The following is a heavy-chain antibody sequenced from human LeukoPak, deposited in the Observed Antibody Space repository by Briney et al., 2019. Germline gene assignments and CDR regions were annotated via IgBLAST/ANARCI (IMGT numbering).Heavy chain of an antibody. J-gene: IGHJ4*02. Sequence: GGSLRLSCVGSGFTFRSHAMSWVRQAPEKGLEFVSGIYENGGTTYYADSVKGRFPISRDNSKNTLYLQMDSLRGEDTAVYYCAKDFRIGYSAHFDYWGQGALVTVSS. V-gene: IGHV3-23*01. CDR1: GFTFRSHA. CDR3: AKDFRIGYSAHFDY. D-gene: IGHD2-21*01. CDR2: IYENGGTT.